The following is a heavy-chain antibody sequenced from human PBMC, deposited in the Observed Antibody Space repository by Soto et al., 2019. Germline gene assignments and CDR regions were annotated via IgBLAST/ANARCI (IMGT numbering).Heavy chain of an antibody. CDR2: ISGSGGRT. Sequence: GGSLRLCGASSGFTFSSYAMSWVRQAPGRGLEWVSGISGSGGRTYYADSVKGRFTISRDNPKNSLYLQMNSLRAEDTAVYYCARDHYDYGDYAGQGTLVTVSS. D-gene: IGHD3-16*01. V-gene: IGHV3-23*01. CDR3: ARDHYDYGDY. CDR1: GFTFSSYA. J-gene: IGHJ4*02.